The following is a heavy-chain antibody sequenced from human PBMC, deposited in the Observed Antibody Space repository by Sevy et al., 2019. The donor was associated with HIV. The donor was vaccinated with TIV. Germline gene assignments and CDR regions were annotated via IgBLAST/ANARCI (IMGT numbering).Heavy chain of an antibody. V-gene: IGHV3-7*03. CDR1: GFTFSNYW. CDR3: AREGYYDYIWGSYRYFNDY. Sequence: GGSLRLSCAASGFTFSNYWMTWVRQAPGKGLEWVAHIKQDGSEKHYVDSVKGRFTISRDNSKNSVYLQMNSIRAEDTAVYFCAREGYYDYIWGSYRYFNDYWGQGTLVTVSS. D-gene: IGHD3-16*02. J-gene: IGHJ4*02. CDR2: IKQDGSEK.